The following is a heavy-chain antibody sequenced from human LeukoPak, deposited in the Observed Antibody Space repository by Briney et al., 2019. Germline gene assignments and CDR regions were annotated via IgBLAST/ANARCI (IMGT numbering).Heavy chain of an antibody. V-gene: IGHV3-30*04. Sequence: GGSLRLSCVASGFSFSDSAMSWVRQAPGKGLGWVAVVSYDERNKYYADSVKGRFTISRDNAKNSLYLQMNSLRAEDTAVYYCARGDIVVVPAQFDPWGQGTLVTVSS. J-gene: IGHJ5*02. CDR2: VSYDERNK. CDR1: GFSFSDSA. CDR3: ARGDIVVVPAQFDP. D-gene: IGHD2-2*01.